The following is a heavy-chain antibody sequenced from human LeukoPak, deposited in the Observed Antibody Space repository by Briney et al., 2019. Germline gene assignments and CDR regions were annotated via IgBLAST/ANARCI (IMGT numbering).Heavy chain of an antibody. CDR2: ISYDGSNK. CDR1: GFTFSSYG. V-gene: IGHV3-30*03. CDR3: SLTPDYYGSGSFDY. J-gene: IGHJ4*02. D-gene: IGHD3-10*01. Sequence: GGSLRLSRAASGFTFSSYGMHWVRQAPGKGLEWVAVISYDGSNKYYADSVKGRFTISRDNSKNTLYLQMNNLRAEDTAVYYCSLTPDYYGSGSFDYWGQGTLVTVSS.